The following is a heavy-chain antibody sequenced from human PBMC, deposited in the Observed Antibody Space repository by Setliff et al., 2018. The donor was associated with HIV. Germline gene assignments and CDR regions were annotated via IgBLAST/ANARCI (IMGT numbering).Heavy chain of an antibody. Sequence: KPGGSLRLSCAASGFVFSEHYMTWIRQAPGKGLEWISYISSSSTYKNYGDSVKGRFTISRDNAKNSLYLQMSSLTAEDTAVYYCARGVDSSGWYFDAFDIWGQGTMVTVSS. V-gene: IGHV3-11*05. J-gene: IGHJ3*02. CDR3: ARGVDSSGWYFDAFDI. D-gene: IGHD6-19*01. CDR2: ISSSSTYK. CDR1: GFVFSEHY.